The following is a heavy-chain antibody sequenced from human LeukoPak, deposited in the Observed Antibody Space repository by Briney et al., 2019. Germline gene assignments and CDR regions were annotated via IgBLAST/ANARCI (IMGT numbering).Heavy chain of an antibody. D-gene: IGHD5-18*01. Sequence: GGSLRLSCAASGFTFSSSAMSWVRQAPGKGLEWVSAISNNGGYTYYADSVQGRFTISRDNSKSTLCLQMNSLRAEDTAVYYCAKAYVDTTYFDSWGQGTLVTVSS. CDR2: ISNNGGYT. J-gene: IGHJ4*02. V-gene: IGHV3-23*01. CDR1: GFTFSSSA. CDR3: AKAYVDTTYFDS.